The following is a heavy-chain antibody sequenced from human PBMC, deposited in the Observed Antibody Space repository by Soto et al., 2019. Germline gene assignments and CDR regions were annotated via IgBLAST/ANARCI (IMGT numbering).Heavy chain of an antibody. CDR2: LNHSGST. J-gene: IGHJ6*03. CDR3: ARNDFWSGYHYRPYYYDYMDV. V-gene: IGHV4-34*01. CDR1: GGSFSGYY. Sequence: QVQLQQWGAGLLKPSETLSLTCAAYGGSFSGYYWSWIRQPPGKGLEWIGELNHSGSTNYNPSLKSRGTISVDTCKNQFSLKLSSVTAADTAVYYCARNDFWSGYHYRPYYYDYMDVWGKGTTVTVSS. D-gene: IGHD3-3*01.